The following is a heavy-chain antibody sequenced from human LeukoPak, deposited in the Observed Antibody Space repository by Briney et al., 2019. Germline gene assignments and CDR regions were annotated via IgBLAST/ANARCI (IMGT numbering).Heavy chain of an antibody. CDR1: GFTFSSYA. CDR3: AKVPSSSRTYYYYYMDV. D-gene: IGHD6-6*01. Sequence: GGSLRLSCAASGFTFSSYAMSWVRQAPGKGLEWVSAISGSGGSTYYADSVKGRFTISRDNSKNTLYLQMNSLRAEDTAVYYCAKVPSSSRTYYYYYMDVWGKGTTVTASS. J-gene: IGHJ6*03. V-gene: IGHV3-23*01. CDR2: ISGSGGST.